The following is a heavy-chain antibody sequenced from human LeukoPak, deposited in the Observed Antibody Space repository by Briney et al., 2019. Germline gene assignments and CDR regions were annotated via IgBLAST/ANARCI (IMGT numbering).Heavy chain of an antibody. J-gene: IGHJ4*02. CDR1: GFTFSNYI. V-gene: IGHV3-21*01. D-gene: IGHD6-6*01. CDR3: ARAYSSSSDVGY. CDR2: ISSSSSYI. Sequence: GGSLRLSCAASGFTFSNYIMNWVRQAPGKGLEWVSSISSSSSYIYYADSVKGRFTISRDNAKNSLYLQMNSLRAEDTAVYYCARAYSSSSDVGYWGQGTLVTVSS.